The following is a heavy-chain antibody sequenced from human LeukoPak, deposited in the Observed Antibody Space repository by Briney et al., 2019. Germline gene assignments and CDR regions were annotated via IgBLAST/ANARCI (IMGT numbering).Heavy chain of an antibody. CDR3: ARADYSGFDY. V-gene: IGHV4-59*01. CDR2: IYYSGST. J-gene: IGHJ4*02. D-gene: IGHD1-26*01. Sequence: SETLSLTCTVSGGSISSYYWSWIRQPPGKGLEWIGYIYYSGSTNYNPSLKSRVTISVDTSKNQFPLKLSSVTAADTAVYYCARADYSGFDYWGQGTLVTVSS. CDR1: GGSISSYY.